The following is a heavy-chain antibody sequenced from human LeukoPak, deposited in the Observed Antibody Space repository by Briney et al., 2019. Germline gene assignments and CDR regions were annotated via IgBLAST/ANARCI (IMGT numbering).Heavy chain of an antibody. J-gene: IGHJ5*02. CDR2: ISYDGSNK. CDR1: GFTFSSYA. V-gene: IGHV3-30*07. Sequence: TGGSLRLSCAASGFTFSSYAMHWVRQAPGKGLEWVTVISYDGSNKWYADSVKGRFTISRDNSKNTLYLQMNSLRAEDTAVYYCARDLSVTTSWFDPWGQGTLVTVSS. CDR3: ARDLSVTTSWFDP. D-gene: IGHD4-11*01.